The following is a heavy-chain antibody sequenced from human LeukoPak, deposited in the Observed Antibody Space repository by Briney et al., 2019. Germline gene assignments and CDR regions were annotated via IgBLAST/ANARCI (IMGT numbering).Heavy chain of an antibody. J-gene: IGHJ4*02. D-gene: IGHD3-9*01. V-gene: IGHV3-7*01. Sequence: GGSLRLSCAASGFTFSSYWMSWVRQAPGKGLEWVANIKQDGSEKYYVDSVKGRFTISRDNAKNSLYLQMNSLRAEDTAVYYCARAAYYDILTGYYWGGLVYWGQGTLVTVSS. CDR2: IKQDGSEK. CDR3: ARAAYYDILTGYYWGGLVY. CDR1: GFTFSSYW.